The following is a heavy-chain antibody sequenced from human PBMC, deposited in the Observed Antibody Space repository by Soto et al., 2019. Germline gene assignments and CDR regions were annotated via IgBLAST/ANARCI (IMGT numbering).Heavy chain of an antibody. CDR1: GGSISSYY. CDR2: IYTSGST. CDR3: ARDSGIAAAAWFDP. Sequence: SETLSLTCTVSGGSISSYYWSWIRQPAGKGLEWIGRIYTSGSTNYNPSLKSRVTMSVDTSKNQFSLKLSSVTAADTAVYYCARDSGIAAAAWFDPWGQGTLVTVSS. D-gene: IGHD6-13*01. V-gene: IGHV4-4*07. J-gene: IGHJ5*02.